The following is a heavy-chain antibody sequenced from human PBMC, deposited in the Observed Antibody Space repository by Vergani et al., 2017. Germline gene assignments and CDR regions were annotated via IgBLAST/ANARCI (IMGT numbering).Heavy chain of an antibody. V-gene: IGHV4-34*01. J-gene: IGHJ6*01. CDR1: GGSFTSYH. D-gene: IGHD2-15*01. CDR2: IDHTGRP. CDR3: ARVNTEMNGHLCYGYYMDV. Sequence: QVQLQQWGGGLLKPSETLSLTCVVNGGSFTSYHWTWIRQSPGEGLEWVGDIDHTGRPDYNPSLKSRLTMSVDKSRNQFSLTLNSVTATDTAIYFCARVNTEMNGHLCYGYYMDVWGQGTAVSVSP.